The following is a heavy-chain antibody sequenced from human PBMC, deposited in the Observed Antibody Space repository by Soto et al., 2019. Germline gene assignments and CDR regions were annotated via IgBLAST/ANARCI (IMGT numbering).Heavy chain of an antibody. CDR3: AKNSGGSCYDVCQH. J-gene: IGHJ1*01. V-gene: IGHV3-23*01. D-gene: IGHD2-15*01. Sequence: EVQLLESGGGLVQPGGSLRLSCAASGFTFSTHAMSWVRQAPGKGLEWVSVVCGSGGSTHYADSVKGRFTISTDKSKNTLYLQMNSLRAEDTAVYYCAKNSGGSCYDVCQHWGQGTLVTVSS. CDR2: VCGSGGST. CDR1: GFTFSTHA.